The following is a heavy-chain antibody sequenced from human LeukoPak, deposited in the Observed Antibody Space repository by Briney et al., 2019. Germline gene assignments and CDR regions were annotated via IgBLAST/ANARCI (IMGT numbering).Heavy chain of an antibody. D-gene: IGHD6-19*01. Sequence: ASVKVSCKASGYTFTSYGISWVRQAPGQGLEWMGWISAYNGNTNYAQKLQGRVTITADKSTSTAYMELSSLRSEDTAVYYCARDEGAVADTGSYWGQGTLVTVSS. J-gene: IGHJ4*02. V-gene: IGHV1-18*01. CDR3: ARDEGAVADTGSY. CDR1: GYTFTSYG. CDR2: ISAYNGNT.